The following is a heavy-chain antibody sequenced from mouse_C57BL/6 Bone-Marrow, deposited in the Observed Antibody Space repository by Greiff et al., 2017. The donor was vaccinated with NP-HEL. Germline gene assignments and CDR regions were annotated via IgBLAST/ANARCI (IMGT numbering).Heavy chain of an antibody. D-gene: IGHD2-2*01. Sequence: QVQLKQPGAELVKPGASVKLSCKASGYTFTSYWMHWVKQRPGRGLEWIGRIDPNSGGTKYNEKFKSKATLTVDKPSSTAYMQLSSLTSEDSAVYYCARGGTMVTNYAMDYWGQGTSVTVSS. CDR3: ARGGTMVTNYAMDY. V-gene: IGHV1-72*01. CDR1: GYTFTSYW. J-gene: IGHJ4*01. CDR2: IDPNSGGT.